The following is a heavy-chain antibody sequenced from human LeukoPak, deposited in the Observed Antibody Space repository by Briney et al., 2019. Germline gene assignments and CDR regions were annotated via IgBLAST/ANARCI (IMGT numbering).Heavy chain of an antibody. J-gene: IGHJ3*02. CDR2: IYYSGST. Sequence: PSETLSLTCTVSGGSISSSSYYWGWIRQPPGKGLEWIGSIYYSGSTYYNPSLKSRVTISVDTSKNQFSLKLSSVTAADTAVYYCARWVEMATITGNEAFDIWGQGTMVTVSS. CDR1: GGSISSSSYY. D-gene: IGHD5-24*01. V-gene: IGHV4-39*07. CDR3: ARWVEMATITGNEAFDI.